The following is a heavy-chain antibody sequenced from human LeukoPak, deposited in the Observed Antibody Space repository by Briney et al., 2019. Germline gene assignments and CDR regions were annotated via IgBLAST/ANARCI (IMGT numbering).Heavy chain of an antibody. D-gene: IGHD3-22*01. CDR2: IISDGIST. CDR1: GFTFSSYW. CDR3: TTARPYYYDSRGYYLEVFDY. V-gene: IGHV3-74*01. Sequence: GGSLRLSCAASGFTFSSYWMHWVRQAPGKGLVWVSRIISDGISTSYADSVKGRFTISRDNRKNTLYLQMNRLRAEDTAVYYCTTARPYYYDSRGYYLEVFDYWSQGTLVTVSS. J-gene: IGHJ4*02.